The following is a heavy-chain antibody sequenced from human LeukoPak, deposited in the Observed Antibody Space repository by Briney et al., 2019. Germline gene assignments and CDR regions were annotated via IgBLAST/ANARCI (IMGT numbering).Heavy chain of an antibody. D-gene: IGHD3-22*01. Sequence: GGSLRLSCAASGFTFSSYSMNWVRQAPGKGLEWVSSISSSSSYIYYADSVKGRFTISRDNAKNSLYLQMNSLRAEDTAVYYCARDLDYYDSSSFYFDYWGQGTLVTVSS. CDR2: ISSSSSYI. V-gene: IGHV3-21*01. CDR3: ARDLDYYDSSSFYFDY. J-gene: IGHJ4*02. CDR1: GFTFSSYS.